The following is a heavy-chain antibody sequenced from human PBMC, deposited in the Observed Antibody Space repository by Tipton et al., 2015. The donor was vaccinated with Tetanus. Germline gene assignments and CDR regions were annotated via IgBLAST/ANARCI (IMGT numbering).Heavy chain of an antibody. J-gene: IGHJ4*02. CDR2: IIPLFRTK. V-gene: IGHV1-69*01. CDR3: ARTQGSALIDY. CDR1: GGTFSSYA. D-gene: IGHD2-8*01. Sequence: QLVQSGPEVKKPGSSVKVSCKVSGGTFSSYAISWVRQAPGQGLEWMGGIIPLFRTKNYAQKFQGRVTITADESTNIAYMELSSLRSDDTAVYYCARTQGSALIDYWGQGTLVTVSS.